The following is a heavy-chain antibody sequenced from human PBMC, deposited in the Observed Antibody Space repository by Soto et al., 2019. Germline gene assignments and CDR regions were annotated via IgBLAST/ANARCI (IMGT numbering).Heavy chain of an antibody. D-gene: IGHD3-3*01. CDR1: GFTFRSYA. Sequence: GGSLRLSCAASGFTFRSYAMHWVRQAPGKGLEWVAAISYDGSNKYYADSVKGRFTIARDNSENTLYLQMNSLRVEDTAVYYCARGYDFWSGYYYPYGMDVWGQATTLTVSS. CDR2: ISYDGSNK. V-gene: IGHV3-30-3*01. J-gene: IGHJ6*02. CDR3: ARGYDFWSGYYYPYGMDV.